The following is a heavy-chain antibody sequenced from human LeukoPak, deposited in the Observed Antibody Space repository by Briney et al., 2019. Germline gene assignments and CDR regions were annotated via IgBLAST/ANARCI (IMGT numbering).Heavy chain of an antibody. V-gene: IGHV1-69*05. J-gene: IGHJ4*02. CDR2: IIPIFGTA. D-gene: IGHD5-12*01. Sequence: SVKVSCKASGGTFSSYAISWVRQAPGQGLEWMGGIIPIFGTANYAQKFQGRVTITTDESTSTAYMELSSLRSEDTAVYYCARDQKDSGNGGDYWGQGTLVTVSS. CDR3: ARDQKDSGNGGDY. CDR1: GGTFSSYA.